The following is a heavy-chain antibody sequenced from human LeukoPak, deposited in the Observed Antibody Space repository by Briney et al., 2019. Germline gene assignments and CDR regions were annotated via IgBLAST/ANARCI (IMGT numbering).Heavy chain of an antibody. CDR2: TTPSGGT. Sequence: ASVKVSCKASGYTFTSYAIHWVRQAPGQRLEWMGWTTPSGGTNYPQKFQGRVAITWDTSITTAYMDLSRLTSDDTAVYYCARDRYGDGFAHLDYWGQGALVTVSS. CDR1: GYTFTSYA. D-gene: IGHD5-24*01. CDR3: ARDRYGDGFAHLDY. J-gene: IGHJ4*02. V-gene: IGHV1-2*02.